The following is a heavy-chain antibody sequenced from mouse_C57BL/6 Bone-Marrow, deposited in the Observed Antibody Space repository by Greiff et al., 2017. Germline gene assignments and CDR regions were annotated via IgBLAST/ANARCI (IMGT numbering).Heavy chain of an antibody. D-gene: IGHD2-3*01. Sequence: EVKLLESGPGLVKPSQSLSLTCSVTGYSITSGYYWNWIRQFPGNKLEWMGYISYDGSNNYNPSLKNRISITRDTSKNQFFLKLNSVTTEDTATYYCARGGLYRFAYWGQGTLVTVSA. CDR2: ISYDGSN. J-gene: IGHJ3*01. CDR1: GYSITSGYY. V-gene: IGHV3-6*01. CDR3: ARGGLYRFAY.